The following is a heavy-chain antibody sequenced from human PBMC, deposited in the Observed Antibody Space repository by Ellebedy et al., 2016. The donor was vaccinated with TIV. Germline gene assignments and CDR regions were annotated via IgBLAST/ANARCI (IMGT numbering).Heavy chain of an antibody. V-gene: IGHV4-4*02. Sequence: SETLSLTCGVSGSFMRSDNWWTWVRQSPGKGLEWIGEIYHSGSTNYNPSLKSRVTISVDMSNNSFALRLISVTAADTAVYYCARSGSATSPSGLDVWGQGTTVTVPS. CDR2: IYHSGST. CDR3: ARSGSATSPSGLDV. D-gene: IGHD1-26*01. J-gene: IGHJ6*02. CDR1: GSFMRSDNW.